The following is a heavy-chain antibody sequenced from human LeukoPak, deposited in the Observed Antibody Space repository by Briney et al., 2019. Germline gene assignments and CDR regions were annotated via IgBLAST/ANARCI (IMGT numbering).Heavy chain of an antibody. CDR2: ISAYNGNT. Sequence: ASVKVSCKASGYTFTSYGISWVRQAPGQGLEWMGWISAYNGNTNYPQKLQGRVTMTTDTSTSTAYMELRSLRSDDTAVYYCASEIYSGSYYFWGQGTLVTVSS. CDR1: GYTFTSYG. J-gene: IGHJ4*02. CDR3: ASEIYSGSYYF. D-gene: IGHD1-26*01. V-gene: IGHV1-18*01.